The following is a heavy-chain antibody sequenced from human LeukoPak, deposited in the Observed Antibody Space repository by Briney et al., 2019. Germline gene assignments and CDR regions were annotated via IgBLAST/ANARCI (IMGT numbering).Heavy chain of an antibody. V-gene: IGHV3-74*01. CDR3: ARGGYHHGFDI. CDR2: INSDGSDT. CDR1: GFTFNSYW. J-gene: IGHJ3*02. D-gene: IGHD2-15*01. Sequence: GGSLRLFCAASGFTFNSYWFHWVRQAPGKGLVWVSRINSDGSDTIYADSVKGRFTISRDNAKSTVYLQMNSLKAEDTAAYYCARGGYHHGFDIWGQGTMVTVSS.